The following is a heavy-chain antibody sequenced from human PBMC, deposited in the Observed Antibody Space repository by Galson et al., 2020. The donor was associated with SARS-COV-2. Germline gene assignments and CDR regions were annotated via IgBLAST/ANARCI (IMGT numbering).Heavy chain of an antibody. D-gene: IGHD3-22*01. Sequence: ASVKVSCKASGYTFTGYYMHWVRQAPGQGLEWMGWINPNSGGTNYAQKFQGRVTMTRDTSISTAYMELSRLRSDDTAVYYCARDFTTGGMGSSGYYYFDGMDVWGQGTTVTVSS. V-gene: IGHV1-2*02. CDR1: GYTFTGYY. CDR2: INPNSGGT. CDR3: ARDFTTGGMGSSGYYYFDGMDV. J-gene: IGHJ6*02.